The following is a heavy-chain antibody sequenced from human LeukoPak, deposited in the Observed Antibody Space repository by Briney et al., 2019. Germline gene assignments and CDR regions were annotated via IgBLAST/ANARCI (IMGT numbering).Heavy chain of an antibody. D-gene: IGHD3-16*02. CDR1: GFTFSSSW. CDR3: ARGRLGELSSNPDAFDI. V-gene: IGHV3-74*01. Sequence: GGSLRLSCAASGFTFSSSWLYWVRQAPGKGLVWVSRINGDGSITSYADSVKGRFTISRDNPKNTLYLQMNSLRAEDTAVYYCARGRLGELSSNPDAFDIWGQGTMVTVSS. CDR2: INGDGSIT. J-gene: IGHJ3*02.